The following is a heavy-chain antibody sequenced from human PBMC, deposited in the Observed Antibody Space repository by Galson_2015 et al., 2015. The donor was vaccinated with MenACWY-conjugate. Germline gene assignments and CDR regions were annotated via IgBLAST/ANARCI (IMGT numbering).Heavy chain of an antibody. CDR1: GFSLSTSRLG. CDR2: IYWDDDK. CDR3: AHSTYCSTTSCYAARAFDV. V-gene: IGHV2-5*02. D-gene: IGHD2-2*01. J-gene: IGHJ3*01. Sequence: PALVKPTQPLTLTCTFSGFSLSTSRLGVGWIRQPPGQALEWLSLIYWDDDKRYSTSLKSRLTITKDTSKNQVVLSMTNMDPVDTATYYCAHSTYCSTTSCYAARAFDVWGQGTVVTVSS.